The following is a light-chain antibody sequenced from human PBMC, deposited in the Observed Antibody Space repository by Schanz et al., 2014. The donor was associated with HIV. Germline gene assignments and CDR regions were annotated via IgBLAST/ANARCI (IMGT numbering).Light chain of an antibody. CDR1: QSISNW. J-gene: IGKJ2*01. V-gene: IGKV1-5*03. Sequence: IQMTQSPSTVSTSVGDRVTLTCRASQSISNWLAWYQQKPGKAPKLLIYEASSLETGVPSRFSGSGSGTEFTLTISSLQPDDFATYYCQQYNDDVYTFGQGTKLEIK. CDR2: EAS. CDR3: QQYNDDVYT.